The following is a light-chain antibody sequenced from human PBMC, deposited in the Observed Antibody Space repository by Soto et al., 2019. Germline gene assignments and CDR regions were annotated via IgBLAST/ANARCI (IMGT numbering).Light chain of an antibody. J-gene: IGLJ2*01. CDR3: QTWGTGIQV. Sequence: QSVLTQSPSASDSLGASVKLTCTLSSGHSSYAIAWHQQQPEKGPRYLMKLNSDGSHSKGDGIPDRFSGSSSGAERYFTISSLQSEDEADYYCQTWGTGIQVFGGGTKLTVL. V-gene: IGLV4-69*01. CDR2: LNSDGSH. CDR1: SGHSSYA.